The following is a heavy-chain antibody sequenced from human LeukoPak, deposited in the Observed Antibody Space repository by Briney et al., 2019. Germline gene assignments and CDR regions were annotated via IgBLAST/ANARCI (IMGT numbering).Heavy chain of an antibody. Sequence: GGSLRLSCAASGFTFDDYAMNWVRQAPGKGLEWVSYISSSGSTIYYADSVRGRFTISRDNAKNSLYLQMNSLRAEDTAVYYCAELGITMIGGVWGKGTTVTISS. J-gene: IGHJ6*04. CDR1: GFTFDDYA. D-gene: IGHD3-10*02. CDR3: AELGITMIGGV. CDR2: ISSSGSTI. V-gene: IGHV3-48*03.